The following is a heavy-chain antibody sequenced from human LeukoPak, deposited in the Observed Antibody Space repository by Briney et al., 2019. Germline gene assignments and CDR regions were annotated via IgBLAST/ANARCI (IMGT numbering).Heavy chain of an antibody. J-gene: IGHJ4*02. CDR1: GGSISSSSYY. CDR3: AREDDYGDYDY. CDR2: IKQDGSEK. Sequence: ETLSLTCTVSGGSISSSSYYWGWIRQPPGKGLEWVANIKQDGSEKSYAGSVKGRFTISRDNAKNSLYLQVNSLRADDTAVYYCAREDDYGDYDYWGQGTLVTVSS. D-gene: IGHD4-17*01. V-gene: IGHV3-7*01.